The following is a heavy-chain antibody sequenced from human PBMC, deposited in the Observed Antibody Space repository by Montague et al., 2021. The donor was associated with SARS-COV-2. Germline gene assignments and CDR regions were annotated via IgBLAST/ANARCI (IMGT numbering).Heavy chain of an antibody. J-gene: IGHJ4*02. CDR2: IFTSGSS. D-gene: IGHD3-10*01. Sequence: SETLSLTCTVSGISISSYYWSWIRQPAGKGLEWIGRIFTSGSSNYNPSLKSRVTMSLGTSQNQFSLKLSSVTAADTAVYYCARDRSMFRGVIPLDYWGQGTLVTVSS. CDR3: ARDRSMFRGVIPLDY. CDR1: GISISSYY. V-gene: IGHV4-4*07.